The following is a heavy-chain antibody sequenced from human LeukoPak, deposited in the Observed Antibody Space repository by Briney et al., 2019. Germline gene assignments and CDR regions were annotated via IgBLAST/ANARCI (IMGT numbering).Heavy chain of an antibody. D-gene: IGHD6-6*01. CDR1: GFTFSSYA. Sequence: GGSLRLSCAASGFTFSSYAMSWVRQAPGXXXEWVSAISGSGGSTYYADSVKGRFTISRDNSKNTLYLQMNSLRAEDTAVYYCAKRHSSSSSGGRHFDYWGQGTLVTVSS. V-gene: IGHV3-23*01. CDR3: AKRHSSSSSGGRHFDY. J-gene: IGHJ4*02. CDR2: ISGSGGST.